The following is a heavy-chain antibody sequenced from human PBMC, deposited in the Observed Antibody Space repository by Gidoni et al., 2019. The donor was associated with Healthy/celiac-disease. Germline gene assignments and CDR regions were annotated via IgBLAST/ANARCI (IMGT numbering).Heavy chain of an antibody. J-gene: IGHJ4*02. D-gene: IGHD3-10*01. CDR3: AKADSYYYGSGSDDY. CDR1: GFTFSSYA. V-gene: IGHV3-23*01. CDR2: ISGSGGST. Sequence: EVQLLESGGGLVQPGGSLRPPRAAPGFTFSSYAMSWVRQAPGKGLGWVSAISGSGGSTYYADSVKGRFTISGDNSKNTLYLQMNSLRAEDTAVYYCAKADSYYYGSGSDDYWGQGTLVTVSS.